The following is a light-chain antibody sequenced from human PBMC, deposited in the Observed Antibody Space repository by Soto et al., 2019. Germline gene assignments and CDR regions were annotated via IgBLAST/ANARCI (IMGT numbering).Light chain of an antibody. Sequence: QSALTQPPSASGSPGQSVTISCTGTSSDVGGYNYVSWYQQHPGKAPKLMIYEVSKRPSGVPDRFSGSKSGNTASLTVSGLQAEDKADYYCSSYAGSNNVVFGGGTKLTVL. CDR3: SSYAGSNNVV. CDR2: EVS. V-gene: IGLV2-8*01. J-gene: IGLJ2*01. CDR1: SSDVGGYNY.